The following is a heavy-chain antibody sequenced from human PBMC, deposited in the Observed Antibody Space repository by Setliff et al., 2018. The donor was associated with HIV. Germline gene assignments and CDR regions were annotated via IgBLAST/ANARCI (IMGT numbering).Heavy chain of an antibody. CDR2: INPSSGGT. V-gene: IGHV1-2*02. CDR1: GYTFTDNY. Sequence: GASVKVSCKASGYTFTDNYIHWVRQAPGQGLEWMAWINPSSGGTKFPQKFQGRVTITSDTSVSTAYMELRRLSSDDTAVYYCARADVLLCDYWGQGTLVTVSS. J-gene: IGHJ4*02. D-gene: IGHD3-16*01. CDR3: ARADVLLCDY.